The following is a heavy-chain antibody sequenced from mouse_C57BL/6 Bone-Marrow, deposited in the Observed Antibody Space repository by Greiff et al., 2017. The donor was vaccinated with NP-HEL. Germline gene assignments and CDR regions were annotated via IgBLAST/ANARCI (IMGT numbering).Heavy chain of an antibody. D-gene: IGHD2-2*01. CDR2: IYPRDGST. Sequence: VQLQQSDAELVKPGASVKISCKVSGYTFTDHTIHWMKQRPEQGLEWIGYIYPRDGSTKYNEKFKGKATLTADKSSSTAYMQLNSLTSEDSAVYFCARENLLWLRRAWFAYWGQGTLVTVSA. J-gene: IGHJ3*01. CDR1: GYTFTDHT. V-gene: IGHV1-78*01. CDR3: ARENLLWLRRAWFAY.